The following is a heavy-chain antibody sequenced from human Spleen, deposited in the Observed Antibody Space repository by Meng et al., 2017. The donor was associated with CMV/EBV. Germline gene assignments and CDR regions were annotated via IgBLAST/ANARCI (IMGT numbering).Heavy chain of an antibody. CDR3: ASGTIAVAGHYFDY. J-gene: IGHJ4*02. Sequence: SETLSLTCAVYGGSFSSYYWNWIRQPPGKGLEWIGEINHSGSTNYNPSLKSRVTISVDTSKNQFSLKLSSVTAADTAVYYCASGTIAVAGHYFDYWGQGTLVTVSS. CDR1: GGSFSSYY. D-gene: IGHD6-19*01. V-gene: IGHV4-34*01. CDR2: INHSGST.